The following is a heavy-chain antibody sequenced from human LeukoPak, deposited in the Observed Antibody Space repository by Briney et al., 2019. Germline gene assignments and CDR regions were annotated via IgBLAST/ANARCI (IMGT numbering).Heavy chain of an antibody. CDR3: ARGGGSNVYYYYMDV. Sequence: GGSLRLSCAASGFTFSSYAMHWVRQAPGKGLEWVALISYDGSNKYYADSVKGRFTISRGNSKNTVYLQMNSLRAEDTAVYYCARGGGSNVYYYYMDVWGKGTTVTISS. J-gene: IGHJ6*03. V-gene: IGHV3-30*14. CDR1: GFTFSSYA. D-gene: IGHD2-15*01. CDR2: ISYDGSNK.